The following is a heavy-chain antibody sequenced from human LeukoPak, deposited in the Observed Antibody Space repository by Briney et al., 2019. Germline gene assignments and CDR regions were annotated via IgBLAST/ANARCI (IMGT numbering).Heavy chain of an antibody. Sequence: GGSLRLSCAASGFTFSSYWMHWVRQAPGKGLVWVTRISADGSYTLYADSVKGRFTISRDNAKNTLYLQMNSLRAEDTAVYYCATADSGPDIWGQGTTVTVSS. CDR2: ISADGSYT. CDR3: ATADSGPDI. D-gene: IGHD1-1*01. J-gene: IGHJ3*02. CDR1: GFTFSSYW. V-gene: IGHV3-74*01.